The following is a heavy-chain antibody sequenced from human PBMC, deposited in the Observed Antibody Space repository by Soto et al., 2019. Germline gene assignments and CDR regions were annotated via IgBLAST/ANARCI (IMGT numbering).Heavy chain of an antibody. J-gene: IGHJ5*02. V-gene: IGHV4-30-4*02. CDR3: ARDVRYYDFWSAGNWFDP. CDR1: GGSISSGDYY. D-gene: IGHD3-3*01. CDR2: IYYSGST. Sequence: PSETLSLTCTVSGGSISSGDYYWSWIRQPPGKGLEWIGYIYYSGSTNYNPSLKSRVTISVDTSKNQFSLKLSSVTAADTAVYYCARDVRYYDFWSAGNWFDPWGQGTLVTVSS.